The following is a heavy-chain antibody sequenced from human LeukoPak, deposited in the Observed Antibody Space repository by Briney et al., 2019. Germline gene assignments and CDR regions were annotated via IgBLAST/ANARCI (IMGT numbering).Heavy chain of an antibody. V-gene: IGHV3-30*18. J-gene: IGHJ4*02. D-gene: IGHD6-13*01. Sequence: GGSLRLSCAASGFTFSSYGMHWVRQAPGKGLEWVAVISYDGSNKYYADSVKGRFTISRDNSKSTLYLQMNSLRAEDTAVYYCAKLVIAAAGTAPFDYWGQGTLVTVSS. CDR2: ISYDGSNK. CDR3: AKLVIAAAGTAPFDY. CDR1: GFTFSSYG.